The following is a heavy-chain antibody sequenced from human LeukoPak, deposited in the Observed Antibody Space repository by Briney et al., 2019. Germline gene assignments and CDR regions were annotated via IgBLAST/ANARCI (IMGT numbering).Heavy chain of an antibody. D-gene: IGHD3-16*02. Sequence: ASVKVSCKVSGYTLTELSMHWVRQVPGKGLEWMGGFDPEDGETIYALKFQGRVTMTEDTSTDTAYMELSSLRSEDTAVYYCATVAFGGVIVSWGQGTLVTVSS. CDR3: ATVAFGGVIVS. CDR2: FDPEDGET. J-gene: IGHJ5*02. V-gene: IGHV1-24*01. CDR1: GYTLTELS.